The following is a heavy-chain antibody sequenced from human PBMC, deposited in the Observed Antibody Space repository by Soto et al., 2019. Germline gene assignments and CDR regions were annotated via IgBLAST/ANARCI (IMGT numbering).Heavy chain of an antibody. J-gene: IGHJ4*02. Sequence: GGSLRLSCAASGFTFSNYGMHWVRQAPGKGLEWVAFVWLDGSNKYYADSVRDRFTISRVNSKNTLYLQMNSLRAEDTAVYHCAPQAFDYWGQGTLVTSPQ. CDR3: APQAFDY. CDR2: VWLDGSNK. V-gene: IGHV3-30*02. CDR1: GFTFSNYG.